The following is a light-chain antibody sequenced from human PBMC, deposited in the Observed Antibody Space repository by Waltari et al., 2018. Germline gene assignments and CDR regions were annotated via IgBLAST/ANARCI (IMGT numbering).Light chain of an antibody. CDR2: EVN. CDR1: SSDVGVYKY. V-gene: IGLV2-8*01. CDR3: SSYAGYIPVV. J-gene: IGLJ2*01. Sequence: QSALTQPPSASGSPGQSVTISCTGTSSDVGVYKYVSWYQQHPGKAPKLMIYEVNKLPSGVPDRFSGSKSGNTASLTVSGLQAEDEADYYCSSYAGYIPVVFGGGTKLTVL.